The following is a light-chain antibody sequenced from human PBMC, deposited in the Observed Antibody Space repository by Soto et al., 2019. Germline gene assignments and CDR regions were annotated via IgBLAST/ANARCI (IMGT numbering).Light chain of an antibody. CDR2: EVS. V-gene: IGLV2-14*01. CDR3: NSYASSSARV. CDR1: SSDVGAFNY. Sequence: QSVLTQPASVSGSPGQSITISCTGTSSDVGAFNYVSWYQQHPGKAPKLIIYEVSNRPSGVSNRFSDSKSANTASLTISGLQAEDEADYYCNSYASSSARVFGGGTKLTVL. J-gene: IGLJ3*02.